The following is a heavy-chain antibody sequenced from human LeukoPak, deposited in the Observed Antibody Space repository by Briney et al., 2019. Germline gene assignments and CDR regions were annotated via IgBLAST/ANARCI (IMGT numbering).Heavy chain of an antibody. CDR1: GFTFSSYS. V-gene: IGHV3-21*04. CDR2: ISSSSSYI. D-gene: IGHD7-27*01. CDR3: AIDPNWGIHY. Sequence: PGGSLRLSCAASGFTFSSYSMNWVRQAPGKGLEWVSSISSSSSYIYYADSVKGRFTISRDNSKNTLYLQMNSLRVEDTAIYYCAIDPNWGIHYWGQGVLVTVSS. J-gene: IGHJ4*02.